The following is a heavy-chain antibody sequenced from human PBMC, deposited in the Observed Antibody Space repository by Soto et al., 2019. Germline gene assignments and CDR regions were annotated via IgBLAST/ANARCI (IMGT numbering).Heavy chain of an antibody. D-gene: IGHD2-21*02. J-gene: IGHJ4*02. Sequence: QVQMVQSGAEVKKPGASVKVSCKASGHTFTGHHMHWVRQAPGQGLGWMGLIDLDIGYTKYAQKFQGRVTSTSDTSITTAYMELRGLRSDDTAVYYCALEPTGTAGFDYWGQGTLVTVSS. V-gene: IGHV1-2*02. CDR2: IDLDIGYT. CDR3: ALEPTGTAGFDY. CDR1: GHTFTGHH.